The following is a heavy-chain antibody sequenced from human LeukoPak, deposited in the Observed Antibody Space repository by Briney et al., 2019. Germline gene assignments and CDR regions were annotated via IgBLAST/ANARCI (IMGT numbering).Heavy chain of an antibody. D-gene: IGHD3-16*02. CDR1: GFTFSSYS. J-gene: IGHJ5*02. CDR2: ISGSGGST. V-gene: IGHV3-23*01. Sequence: GGSLRLSCAASGFTFSSYSMNWVRQAPGKGLEWVSAISGSGGSTYYADSVKGRFTISRDNSKNTLYPQMNSLRAEDTAVYYCAKGGSDRAQGYDYVWGSYRYMVPWFDPWGQGTLVTVSS. CDR3: AKGGSDRAQGYDYVWGSYRYMVPWFDP.